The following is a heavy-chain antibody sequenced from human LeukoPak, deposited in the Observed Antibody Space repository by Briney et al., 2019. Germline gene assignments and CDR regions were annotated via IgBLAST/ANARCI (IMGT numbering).Heavy chain of an antibody. CDR1: GFTVSSNY. Sequence: GGSLRLSCAASGFTVSSNYMSWVRQAPGKGLEWVSVIYSGGSTYYADSVKGRFTISRDNSKNTLYLQMNSLKTEDTAVYYCTTRESIAVAGRDYWGQGTLVTVSS. CDR3: TTRESIAVAGRDY. D-gene: IGHD6-19*01. J-gene: IGHJ4*02. CDR2: IYSGGST. V-gene: IGHV3-53*01.